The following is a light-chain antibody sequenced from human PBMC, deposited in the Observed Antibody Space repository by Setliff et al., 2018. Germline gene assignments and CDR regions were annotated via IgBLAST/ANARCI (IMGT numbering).Light chain of an antibody. CDR1: SSNIGSNT. CDR2: RNN. V-gene: IGLV1-44*01. J-gene: IGLJ2*01. CDR3: AAWDDSLSGPV. Sequence: SVLTQPPSASGTPGQRVTISCSGSSSNIGSNTVNWYQQLPGTAPKLLIYRNNQRPSGVPDRFSGSKSGTSASLAISGLQSEDEADYYCAAWDDSLSGPVFGGGTKVTVL.